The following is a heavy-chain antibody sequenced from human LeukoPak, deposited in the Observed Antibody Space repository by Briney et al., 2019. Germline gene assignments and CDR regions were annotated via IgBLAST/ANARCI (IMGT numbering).Heavy chain of an antibody. V-gene: IGHV3-23*01. CDR1: GFTFSSYA. Sequence: GGSLRLSCAASGFTFSSYAMTWVRQTPGKGLEWVSTISASGLTTFYADSVKGRFNISRDNSKTTVYLHMTSLRAEDAAIYYCAKQNDYYGSGGYSDFWGQGTLVTVSS. J-gene: IGHJ4*02. D-gene: IGHD3-10*01. CDR3: AKQNDYYGSGGYSDF. CDR2: ISASGLTT.